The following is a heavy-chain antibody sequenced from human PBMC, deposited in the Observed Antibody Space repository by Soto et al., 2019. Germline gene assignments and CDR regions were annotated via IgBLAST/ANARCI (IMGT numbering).Heavy chain of an antibody. CDR2: IWFDGSKK. CDR1: GFTFRSYG. Sequence: QMQLVESGGGVVQPGRSLRLSCAASGFTFRSYGIHWVRQAPGTGLEWVALIWFDGSKKYYVDSVKGRFAVSSGNSKNTTYLQMHSRGAEDTAVYYCARDRLVPYIYGMDVWGQGTTVTASS. CDR3: ARDRLVPYIYGMDV. D-gene: IGHD2-2*01. V-gene: IGHV3-33*01. J-gene: IGHJ6*02.